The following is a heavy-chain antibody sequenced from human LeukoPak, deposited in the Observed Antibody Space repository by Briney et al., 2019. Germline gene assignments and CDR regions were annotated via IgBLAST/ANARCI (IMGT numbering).Heavy chain of an antibody. CDR2: IYYSGST. V-gene: IGHV4-59*01. CDR3: ARVHGGNGGGYFDY. D-gene: IGHD4-23*01. CDR1: GGSISSYY. J-gene: IGHJ4*02. Sequence: SETLSLTCTVSGGSISSYYWSWIRQPPGKGLEWIGYIYYSGSTNYNPSLKSRVTISVDTSKNQFSLKLSSVTAADTAVYYCARVHGGNGGGYFDYWGQGTLVTVSS.